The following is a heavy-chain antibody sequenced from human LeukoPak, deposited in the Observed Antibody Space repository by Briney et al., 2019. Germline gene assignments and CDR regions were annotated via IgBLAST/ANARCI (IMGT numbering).Heavy chain of an antibody. V-gene: IGHV3-23*01. Sequence: GGSLRLSCAASGLTFSSYAMSWVRQAPGKGLEWVSGISASGGSGYYADSVKGRFTISRDNSMHTLYLQMNSLRAEDTAVYYCAKGAVAGPSDYWGQGTLVTVSS. J-gene: IGHJ4*02. CDR3: AKGAVAGPSDY. CDR1: GLTFSSYA. CDR2: ISASGGSG. D-gene: IGHD6-19*01.